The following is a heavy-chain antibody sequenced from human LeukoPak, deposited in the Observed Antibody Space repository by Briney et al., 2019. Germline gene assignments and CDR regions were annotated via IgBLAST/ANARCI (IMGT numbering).Heavy chain of an antibody. CDR2: IIPIFGTA. D-gene: IGHD2-21*02. J-gene: IGHJ6*02. V-gene: IGHV1-69*13. Sequence: ASVKVSCKASGGTFSSYAISWVRQAPGQGLEWMGGIIPIFGTANYAQKFQGRVTITADESTSTAYMELSSLRSEDTAVYYCARDYCGGDCYHNGRYYYYGMDVWGQGTRSPSP. CDR3: ARDYCGGDCYHNGRYYYYGMDV. CDR1: GGTFSSYA.